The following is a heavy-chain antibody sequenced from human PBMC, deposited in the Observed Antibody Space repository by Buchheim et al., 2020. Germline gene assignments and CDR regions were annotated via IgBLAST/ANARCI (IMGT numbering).Heavy chain of an antibody. V-gene: IGHV4-39*01. CDR3: ARHRYYDFWSGYPFNWFDP. CDR1: GGSISSSSYY. Sequence: QLQLQESGPGLVKPSETLSLTCTVSGGSISSSSYYWGWIRQPPGKGLEWIGSIYYSGSTYYNPSLKSRVTLSVDTSKNQLSLKLSSVTAADTAVYYCARHRYYDFWSGYPFNWFDPWGQGTL. CDR2: IYYSGST. J-gene: IGHJ5*02. D-gene: IGHD3-3*01.